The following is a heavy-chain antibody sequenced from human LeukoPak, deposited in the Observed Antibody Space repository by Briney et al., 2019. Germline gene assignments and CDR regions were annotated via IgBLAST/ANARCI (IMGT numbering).Heavy chain of an antibody. D-gene: IGHD3-22*01. CDR1: GFTFSRAW. CDR2: INWNGGST. CDR3: ARAPVTYYYDSSGYFQSNAFDI. Sequence: GGSLRLSCRGSGFTFSRAWMTWVRQAPGKGLEWVSGINWNGGSTGYADSVKGRFTISRDNAKNSLYLQMNSLRAEDTALYYCARAPVTYYYDSSGYFQSNAFDIWGQGTMVTVSS. V-gene: IGHV3-20*04. J-gene: IGHJ3*02.